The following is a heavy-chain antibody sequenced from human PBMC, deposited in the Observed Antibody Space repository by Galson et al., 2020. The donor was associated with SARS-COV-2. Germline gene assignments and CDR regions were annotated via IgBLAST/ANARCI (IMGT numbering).Heavy chain of an antibody. J-gene: IGHJ5*02. CDR3: AREGNYCSSTCCYNSNWFDP. CDR2: IIPILGIA. Sequence: SVKVSCKASGGTFSSYAISWVRQAPGQGLEWMGGIIPILGIANYAQKFQGRVTITADKSTSTAYMELSSLRSEDTAVYYCAREGNYCSSTCCYNSNWFDPWGQGTLVTVSS. CDR1: GGTFSSYA. V-gene: IGHV1-69*10. D-gene: IGHD2-2*02.